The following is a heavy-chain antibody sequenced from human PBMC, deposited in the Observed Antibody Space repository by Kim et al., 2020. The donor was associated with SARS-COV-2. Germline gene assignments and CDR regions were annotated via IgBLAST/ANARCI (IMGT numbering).Heavy chain of an antibody. D-gene: IGHD3-22*01. Sequence: YADSVKGRFTISSDNSKNTLYLQMNSLRAEDTAVYYCAKGVNYYYGMDVWGQGTTVTVSS. J-gene: IGHJ6*02. CDR3: AKGVNYYYGMDV. V-gene: IGHV3-23*01.